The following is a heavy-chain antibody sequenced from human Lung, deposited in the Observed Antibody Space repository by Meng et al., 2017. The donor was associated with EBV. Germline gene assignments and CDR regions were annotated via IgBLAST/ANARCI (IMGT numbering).Heavy chain of an antibody. Sequence: QVQLQESGPGLVKPSQTLSLTCTVSGGSISSGGHYWSWIRQPPGKGLEWIGYIYHSGSTYYNPSLKSRVTISVDRSKNQFSLSLNSVTAADTAVYYCARGGTSSAPFDYWGQGTLVTVSS. D-gene: IGHD2-2*01. V-gene: IGHV4-30-2*01. CDR1: GGSISSGGHY. CDR3: ARGGTSSAPFDY. CDR2: IYHSGST. J-gene: IGHJ4*02.